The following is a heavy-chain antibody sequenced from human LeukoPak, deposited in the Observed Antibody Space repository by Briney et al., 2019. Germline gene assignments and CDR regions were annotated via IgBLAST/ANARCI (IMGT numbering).Heavy chain of an antibody. V-gene: IGHV4-30-4*01. CDR3: ARPYYYDRRIDP. J-gene: IGHJ5*02. CDR1: GGSISSGDYY. CDR2: MYYSGST. D-gene: IGHD3-22*01. Sequence: SQTLSLTCTVSGGSISSGDYYWSWIRQPPGKGLEWIAYMYYSGSTYYNPSLKSRVTMSADTSKNQLSLKLRSLTAADTAVYYCARPYYYDRRIDPWDLGILVTVSS.